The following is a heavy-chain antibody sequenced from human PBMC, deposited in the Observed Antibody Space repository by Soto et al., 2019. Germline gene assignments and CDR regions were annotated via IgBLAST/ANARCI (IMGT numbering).Heavy chain of an antibody. J-gene: IGHJ3*02. V-gene: IGHV1-69*01. CDR2: IIPIFGTA. CDR3: ARPTSYSNYVGGDAFDI. CDR1: GGTFSSYA. D-gene: IGHD4-4*01. Sequence: QVQLVQSGAEVKKPGSSVKVSCKASGGTFSSYAISWVRQAPGQGLEWMGGIIPIFGTANYAQKFQGRVTITADESTSTAYMELSSLRSEDTAVYYCARPTSYSNYVGGDAFDIWGQGTMVTVPS.